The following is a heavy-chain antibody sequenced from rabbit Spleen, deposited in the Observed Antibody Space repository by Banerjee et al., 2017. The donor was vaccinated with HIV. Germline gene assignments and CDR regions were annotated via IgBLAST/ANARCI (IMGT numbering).Heavy chain of an antibody. Sequence: QLVESGGGLVQPGESLKLSCKASGFDFSRHYVSWVRQAPGKGLEWIGDIDPIFGTTYYASWVNGRFTISRHNAQNTLYLQLNSLTAADTATYFCVRGASSSGYYSLWGPGTLVTVS. CDR1: GFDFSRHY. J-gene: IGHJ4*01. V-gene: IGHV1S7*01. D-gene: IGHD1-1*01. CDR3: VRGASSSGYYSL. CDR2: IDPIFGTT.